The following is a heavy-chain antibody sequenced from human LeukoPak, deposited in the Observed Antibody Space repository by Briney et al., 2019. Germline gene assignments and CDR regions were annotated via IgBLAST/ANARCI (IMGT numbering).Heavy chain of an antibody. CDR2: IKQDGSEK. CDR1: GFTFSSYW. CDR3: ARVKGGIAAAGNYFDY. J-gene: IGHJ4*02. V-gene: IGHV3-7*01. D-gene: IGHD6-13*01. Sequence: GGSLRLSCAASGFTFSSYWMSWVRQAPGKGLEWVANIKQDGSEKFYVDSVKGRITISRDNSKNTLHLRMNSLRTEDTAVYYCARVKGGIAAAGNYFDYWGQGTLVTVSS.